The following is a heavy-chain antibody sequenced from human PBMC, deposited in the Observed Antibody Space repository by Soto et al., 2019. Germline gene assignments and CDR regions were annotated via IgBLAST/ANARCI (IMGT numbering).Heavy chain of an antibody. CDR3: ARDFFDSSDYTTNWFDP. D-gene: IGHD3-22*01. CDR2: IYHTGNA. J-gene: IGHJ5*02. V-gene: IGHV4-39*01. Sequence: ETLSLTCTVSGDSISNSRFYWAWIRQPPGEGLEWIGSIYHTGNAYYNPSLKSRVTISVDTSKNQFSLKLTSVTAADAALYYCARDFFDSSDYTTNWFDPWGQGTLVTVSS. CDR1: GDSISNSRFY.